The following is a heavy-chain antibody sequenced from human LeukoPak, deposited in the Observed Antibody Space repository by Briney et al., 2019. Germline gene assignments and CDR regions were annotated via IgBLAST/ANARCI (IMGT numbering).Heavy chain of an antibody. CDR2: IRYDGSNK. CDR3: AKDLGYYGSGSYYNQWLFDY. CDR1: GFTFSSYG. J-gene: IGHJ4*02. V-gene: IGHV3-30*02. Sequence: GGSLRLSCAASGFTFSSYGMHWFRQAPGKGLEWVAFIRYDGSNKYYADSVKGRFTISRDNSKNTLYLQMNSLRAEDTAVYYCAKDLGYYGSGSYYNQWLFDYWGQGTLVTVSS. D-gene: IGHD3-10*01.